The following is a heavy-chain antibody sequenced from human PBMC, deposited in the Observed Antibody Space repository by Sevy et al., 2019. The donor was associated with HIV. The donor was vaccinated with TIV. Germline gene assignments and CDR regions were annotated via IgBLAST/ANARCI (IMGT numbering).Heavy chain of an antibody. CDR2: IRRNSYEPYGGTT. D-gene: IGHD4-17*01. V-gene: IGHV3-49*03. Sequence: GGSLRLSCTASGFTFGDYAMSWFRQAPGKGLEWVAFIRRNSYEPYGGTTEYAASVKGRFTISRDDSKSIAYLQMNSLKTDDTAFYYCTRALATVVTPEYYFDYWGQRTLVTVSS. J-gene: IGHJ4*02. CDR1: GFTFGDYA. CDR3: TRALATVVTPEYYFDY.